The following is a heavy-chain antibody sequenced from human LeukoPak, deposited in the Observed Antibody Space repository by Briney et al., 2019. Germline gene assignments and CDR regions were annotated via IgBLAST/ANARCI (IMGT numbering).Heavy chain of an antibody. Sequence: GGSLRLSCAASGSTFNNYVMNWVRQAPGKGLERVSAITDSSTSTYYADSVKGRFTISRHNSKNTLYLQMNSLRAEDTAVYYCAKGSSSSRPYYFDYWGQGTLVTVSS. CDR2: ITDSSTST. V-gene: IGHV3-23*01. CDR3: AKGSSSSRPYYFDY. D-gene: IGHD6-13*01. CDR1: GSTFNNYV. J-gene: IGHJ4*02.